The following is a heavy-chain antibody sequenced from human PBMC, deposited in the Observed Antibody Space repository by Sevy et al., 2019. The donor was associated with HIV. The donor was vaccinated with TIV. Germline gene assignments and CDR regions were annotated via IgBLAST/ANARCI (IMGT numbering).Heavy chain of an antibody. V-gene: IGHV3-23*01. CDR3: AKGPYDSSGYYPSAPYYYYYYMDV. CDR1: GFTFSSYA. Sequence: GGSLRLSCAASGFTFSSYAMSWVRQALGKGLEWVSAISGSGGSTYYADSVKGRFTISRDNSKNTLYLQMNSLRAEDTAVYYCAKGPYDSSGYYPSAPYYYYYYMDVWGKGTTVTVSS. J-gene: IGHJ6*03. CDR2: ISGSGGST. D-gene: IGHD3-22*01.